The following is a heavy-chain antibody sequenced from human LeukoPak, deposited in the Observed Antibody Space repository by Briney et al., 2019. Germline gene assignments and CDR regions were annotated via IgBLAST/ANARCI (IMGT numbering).Heavy chain of an antibody. J-gene: IGHJ4*02. CDR2: FDPENGEI. D-gene: IGHD3-9*01. CDR3: STDAGYCNSTTCSYYFDY. CDR1: GYTLTELS. Sequence: ASVKVSCTVSGYTLTELSIHWVRPAPGKGLEWMGGFDPENGEIIYAQKFQGRVTMTEDRSGDTAYMQLSSLRSEDTAVYYCSTDAGYCNSTTCSYYFDYWGQGTLVTVSS. V-gene: IGHV1-24*01.